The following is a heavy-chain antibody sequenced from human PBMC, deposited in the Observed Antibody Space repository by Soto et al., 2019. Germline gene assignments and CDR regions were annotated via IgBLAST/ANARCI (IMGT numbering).Heavy chain of an antibody. CDR1: GFMFGTSG. CDR2: IWLDGSER. CDR3: ARDASGTTSFLVS. V-gene: IGHV3-33*01. D-gene: IGHD1-1*01. J-gene: IGHJ5*01. Sequence: GGSLRLSCEASGFMFGTSGMHWVRQAPGKGLEWVSGIWLDGSERHYADSVKGQFTISRDNAKNTVFLQMNSLRVEDTAVYFCARDASGTTSFLVSWGQGTLGTV.